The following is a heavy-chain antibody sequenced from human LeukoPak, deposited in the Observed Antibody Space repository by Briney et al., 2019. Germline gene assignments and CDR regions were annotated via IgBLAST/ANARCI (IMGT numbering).Heavy chain of an antibody. D-gene: IGHD3-10*01. CDR1: GGSISGYY. V-gene: IGHV4-59*05. CDR2: IRYSGRT. CDR3: AREFNGSPDY. J-gene: IGHJ4*02. Sequence: PSETLSLTRTVSGGSISGYYWSWIRQPPGKGLEWIGSIRYSGRTYYKPSLKSRVTLSVDTSKNQLLLNLRSVTAADTAMYYCAREFNGSPDYLGQGTLVTVSS.